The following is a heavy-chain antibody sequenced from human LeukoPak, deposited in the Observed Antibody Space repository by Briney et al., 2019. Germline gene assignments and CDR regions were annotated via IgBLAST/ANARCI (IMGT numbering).Heavy chain of an antibody. CDR3: GRNYYDSSGYYYGNDY. V-gene: IGHV3-48*03. CDR1: GFNFSSYE. D-gene: IGHD3-22*01. CDR2: ISSSGSTI. Sequence: PGGSLRLSCAASGFNFSSYEMNWVRQAPGKGLEWVSYISSSGSTIYYADSVQGRFTISRDNAKNSLYLQMNSLRAEDTAVYYCGRNYYDSSGYYYGNDYWGQGTLVTVSS. J-gene: IGHJ4*02.